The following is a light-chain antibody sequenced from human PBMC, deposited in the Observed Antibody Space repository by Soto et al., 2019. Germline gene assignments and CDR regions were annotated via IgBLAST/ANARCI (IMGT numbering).Light chain of an antibody. CDR3: SSYAGSNTYVV. Sequence: QSVLTQPPSASGSPGQSVTISCTGTSSDVGGYDYVSWYQQHPAKAPKLMISEVNKRPSGVPDRFSGSKSGNTASLTVSGLQAEDEADYYCSSYAGSNTYVVFGGGTKVTVL. CDR2: EVN. J-gene: IGLJ2*01. CDR1: SSDVGGYDY. V-gene: IGLV2-8*01.